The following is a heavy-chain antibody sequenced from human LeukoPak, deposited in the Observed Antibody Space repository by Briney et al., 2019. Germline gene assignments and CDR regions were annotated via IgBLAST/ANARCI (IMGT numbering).Heavy chain of an antibody. V-gene: IGHV4-34*01. D-gene: IGHD2-2*01. CDR3: ASTERCSTTCPLDY. J-gene: IGHJ4*02. Sequence: PSETLSLTCAVYGXSFRGYYWSWIRQPPGKGLDWIGEINHSGITNYNPSLKSRVTISLDTSMKKFSLKLNSVTAADTAVYYCASTERCSTTCPLDYWGQGTLVTVSS. CDR2: INHSGIT. CDR1: GXSFRGYY.